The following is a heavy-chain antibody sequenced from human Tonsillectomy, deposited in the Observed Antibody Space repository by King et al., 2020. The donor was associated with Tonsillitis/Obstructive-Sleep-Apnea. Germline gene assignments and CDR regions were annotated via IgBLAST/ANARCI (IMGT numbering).Heavy chain of an antibody. Sequence: VQLQESGPGLVKPSETLSLICTVSGGSINSNYWSWIRQSPGKGLEWIGFIYGRGSTTYNPSLKSRVSISVDTSKNHFSLKLTSVTAADTAVYYCAYSPNYVGTGSLDYWGQGALITVSS. V-gene: IGHV4-59*01. CDR1: GGSINSNY. J-gene: IGHJ4*02. CDR2: IYGRGST. CDR3: AYSPNYVGTGSLDY. D-gene: IGHD3-22*01.